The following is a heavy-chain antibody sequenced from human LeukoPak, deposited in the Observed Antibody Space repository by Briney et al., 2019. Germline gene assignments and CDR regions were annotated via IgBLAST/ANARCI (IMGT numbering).Heavy chain of an antibody. CDR3: ARDVRAVPGTYYYYMDV. CDR1: GFTVSSNY. V-gene: IGHV3-53*01. CDR2: IYVGGST. J-gene: IGHJ6*03. D-gene: IGHD6-13*01. Sequence: GGSLRLSCTVSGFTVSSNYMSWVRQAPGKGLEWVSAIYVGGSTYYADSVEGRFTISRDNSKNTLYLQMNSLRAEDTAVYYCARDVRAVPGTYYYYMDVWGKGTTVTVSS.